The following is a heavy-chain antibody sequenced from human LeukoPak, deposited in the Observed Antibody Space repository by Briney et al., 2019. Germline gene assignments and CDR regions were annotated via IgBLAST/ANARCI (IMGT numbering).Heavy chain of an antibody. D-gene: IGHD3-10*01. CDR3: AGYGSGSPLDY. CDR1: GGSISSYY. CDR2: IYYSGST. J-gene: IGHJ4*02. V-gene: IGHV4-59*12. Sequence: PSETLSLTCTVSGGSISSYYWSWIRQPPGKGLEWIGYIYYSGSTNYNPSLKSRVTISVDTSKNQFSLKLSSVTAADTAVYYCAGYGSGSPLDYWGQGTLVTVSS.